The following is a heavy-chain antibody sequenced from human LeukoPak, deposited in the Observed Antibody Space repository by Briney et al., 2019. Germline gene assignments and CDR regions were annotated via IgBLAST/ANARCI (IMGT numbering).Heavy chain of an antibody. V-gene: IGHV1-18*01. CDR3: ARDSVPIVVVPAATSYYYYMDV. D-gene: IGHD2-2*01. J-gene: IGHJ6*03. CDR2: ISAYNGNT. CDR1: GYTFTSYG. Sequence: ASVKVSCKASGYTFTSYGISWVRQAPGQGLEWMGWISAYNGNTNYAQKLQGRVTMTTDTSTSTAYMELRSLRSDDTAVYYCARDSVPIVVVPAATSYYYYMDVWGKGTTVTVSS.